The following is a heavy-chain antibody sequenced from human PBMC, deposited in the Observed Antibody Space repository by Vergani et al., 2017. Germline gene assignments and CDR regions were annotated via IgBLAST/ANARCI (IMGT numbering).Heavy chain of an antibody. CDR2: ISYDGSNK. J-gene: IGHJ4*02. V-gene: IGHV3-30*03. CDR1: GFTFSSYG. CDR3: ARGLSHYYDSSGYYLAPSYFDY. D-gene: IGHD3-22*01. Sequence: QVQLVESGGGVVQPGRSLRLSCAASGFTFSSYGMHWVRQAPGKGLEWVAVISYDGSNKYYADSVKGRFTISRDNSKNTLYLQMNSLRAEDTAVYYCARGLSHYYDSSGYYLAPSYFDYWGQGTLVTVSS.